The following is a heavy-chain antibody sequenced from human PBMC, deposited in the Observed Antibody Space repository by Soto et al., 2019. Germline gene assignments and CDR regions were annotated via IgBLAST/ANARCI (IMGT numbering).Heavy chain of an antibody. Sequence: GESLKISCKGSGYSFTSYWIGWVRQMPGKGLEWMGIICPGDSDTRYSPSFQGQVTISADKSISTAYLQWSSLKASDTAMYYCASTSVAGTSYYYYGMDVWGQGTTVTVSS. V-gene: IGHV5-51*01. CDR2: ICPGDSDT. CDR3: ASTSVAGTSYYYYGMDV. D-gene: IGHD6-19*01. J-gene: IGHJ6*02. CDR1: GYSFTSYW.